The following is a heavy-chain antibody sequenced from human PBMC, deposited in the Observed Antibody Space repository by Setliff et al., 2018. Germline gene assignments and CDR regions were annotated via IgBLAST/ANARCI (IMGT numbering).Heavy chain of an antibody. Sequence: GGSLRLSCAASGFSFSSYAMSWVRQAPGKGLEWVSTIIGSGISTYYSDSVQGRFTISRDNHKNTLHLQMNSLKVEDTASYYCARDPNGDYVGAFDPWGQGILVTVSS. V-gene: IGHV3-23*01. CDR2: IIGSGIST. CDR3: ARDPNGDYVGAFDP. CDR1: GFSFSSYA. D-gene: IGHD4-17*01. J-gene: IGHJ5*02.